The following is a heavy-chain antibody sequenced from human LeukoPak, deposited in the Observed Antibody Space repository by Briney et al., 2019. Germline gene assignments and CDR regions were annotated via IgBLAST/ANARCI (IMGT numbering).Heavy chain of an antibody. Sequence: GGSLRLSCAASGFILSDYYMNWIRKAPGKGLEWVSYISRSGSSIYYADSVKGRFTISRDNAKNSLYLQMNSLTAEDTAVYYCERDQLSGSSESDYWGQGTLVTVSS. CDR2: ISRSGSSI. V-gene: IGHV3-11*01. D-gene: IGHD3-22*01. CDR1: GFILSDYY. J-gene: IGHJ4*02. CDR3: ERDQLSGSSESDY.